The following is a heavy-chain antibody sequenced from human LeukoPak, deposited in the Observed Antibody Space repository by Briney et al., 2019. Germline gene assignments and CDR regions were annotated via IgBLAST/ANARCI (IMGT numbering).Heavy chain of an antibody. CDR3: ARDGGSSSWYGWVDY. J-gene: IGHJ4*02. V-gene: IGHV4-61*01. CDR1: GGSVSSGSYY. CDR2: IYYSGST. D-gene: IGHD6-13*01. Sequence: PSETLSLTCTVSGGSVSSGSYYWSWIRQPPGKGLEWIGYIYYSGSTNYNPSLKSRVTISVDTSKNQFSLKLSSVTAADTAVYYCARDGGSSSWYGWVDYWGQGTLVTVSS.